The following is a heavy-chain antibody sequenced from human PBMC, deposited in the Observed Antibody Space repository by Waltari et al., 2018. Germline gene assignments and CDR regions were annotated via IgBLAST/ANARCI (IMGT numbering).Heavy chain of an antibody. CDR3: VRGGRGLAVRFRWFDP. J-gene: IGHJ5*02. CDR1: GGSFSGYY. V-gene: IGHV4-34*01. D-gene: IGHD6-6*01. CDR2: GNHSGYT. Sequence: QVQLQQWGAGLLKPSETLSLTCAVYGGSFSGYYWTWIRQPPGKGLEWIGEGNHSGYTNYNPSLKSRSTISVDTSKNQFSLRLSSVTAADTAVYYCVRGGRGLAVRFRWFDPWGQGILVTVSS.